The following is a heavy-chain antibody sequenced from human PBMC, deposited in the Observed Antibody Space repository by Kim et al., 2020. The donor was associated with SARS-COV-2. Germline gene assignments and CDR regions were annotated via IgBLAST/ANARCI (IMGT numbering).Heavy chain of an antibody. V-gene: IGHV1-2*02. J-gene: IGHJ4*02. CDR2: GGT. CDR3: ARGSVTLDY. D-gene: IGHD4-17*01. Sequence: GGTNYAQKFQGRVTMTRDTSISTAYMELGRLRSDDTAVYYCARGSVTLDYWGQGTLVTVSS.